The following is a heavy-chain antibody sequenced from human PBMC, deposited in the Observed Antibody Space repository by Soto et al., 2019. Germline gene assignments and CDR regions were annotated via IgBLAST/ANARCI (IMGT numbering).Heavy chain of an antibody. J-gene: IGHJ6*03. CDR2: ISAYNGNT. CDR3: ARVAAADYSLSAYYYYYMDV. Sequence: AXVKVSCKASGYTFTSYGIRWVRQAPGQCLELMGWISAYNGNTNYAQKLQGRVTMTTDTSTSTAYMELRSLRSDDTAVYYCARVAAADYSLSAYYYYYMDVWGKGTTVTVSS. V-gene: IGHV1-18*01. D-gene: IGHD6-25*01. CDR1: GYTFTSYG.